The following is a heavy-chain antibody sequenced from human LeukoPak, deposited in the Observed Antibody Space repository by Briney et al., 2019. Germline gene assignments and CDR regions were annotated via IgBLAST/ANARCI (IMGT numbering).Heavy chain of an antibody. CDR1: GGSISSGSYY. CDR3: ARESYYYDSSGYYYFDY. J-gene: IGHJ4*02. V-gene: IGHV4-61*02. D-gene: IGHD3-22*01. Sequence: SETLSLTCTVSGGSISSGSYYWSWIRQPAGKGLEWIGRIYASGSTNYNPSLRSRVTISVDTSKDQCSLKLSSVTAADTAVYYCARESYYYDSSGYYYFDYGGQGTRVTVSS. CDR2: IYASGST.